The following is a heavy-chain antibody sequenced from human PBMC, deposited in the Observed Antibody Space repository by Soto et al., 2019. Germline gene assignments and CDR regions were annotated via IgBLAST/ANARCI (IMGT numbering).Heavy chain of an antibody. Sequence: EVQLLESGGGLVQPGGSLRLSCAASRFTFSSYAMSWVRQAPGKGLEWVSSISAGGGSKYYADSVKGRFTISRDNSKNTLYLQMNSLRAEDTALYYCAKGAAFYYYYGMDVWGQGTTVTVSS. D-gene: IGHD2-15*01. CDR3: AKGAAFYYYYGMDV. CDR2: ISAGGGSK. CDR1: RFTFSSYA. J-gene: IGHJ6*02. V-gene: IGHV3-23*01.